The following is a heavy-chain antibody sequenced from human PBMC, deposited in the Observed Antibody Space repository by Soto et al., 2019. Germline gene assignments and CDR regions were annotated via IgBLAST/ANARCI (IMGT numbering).Heavy chain of an antibody. Sequence: EVQLVESGGGLVQPGGSLRLSCAASGFTFSRYWMSWVRQAPGKGLEWVANIKKDGSETYYVDSVKGRFTISRDNAKNSLYLHMNRLSAEDTAVYYCARDRPGTSGWYFTFDFWGQGTRVTVSS. CDR1: GFTFSRYW. J-gene: IGHJ4*02. V-gene: IGHV3-7*01. D-gene: IGHD6-19*01. CDR2: IKKDGSET. CDR3: ARDRPGTSGWYFTFDF.